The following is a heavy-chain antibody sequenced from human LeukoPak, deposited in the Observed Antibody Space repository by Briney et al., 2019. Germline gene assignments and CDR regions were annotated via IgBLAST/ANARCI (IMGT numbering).Heavy chain of an antibody. D-gene: IGHD3-9*01. V-gene: IGHV3-43D*03. CDR3: AKDTYFDWLLRGYYFDY. CDR1: GFSFDDYS. Sequence: PGGSLRLSCAASGFSFDDYSMHWVRQAPGKGLEWVSLITWDGGSTYYADSVKGRFTISRDNSKNTLYLQMNSLRAEDTALYYCAKDTYFDWLLRGYYFDYWGQGTLVTVSS. CDR2: ITWDGGST. J-gene: IGHJ4*02.